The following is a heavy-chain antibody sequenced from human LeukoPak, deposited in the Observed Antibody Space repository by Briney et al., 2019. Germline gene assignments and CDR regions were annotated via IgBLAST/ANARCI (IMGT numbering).Heavy chain of an antibody. Sequence: PSETLSLTCTVSGGSISSSAYYWGWIRQPPGTGLEWIGNIYYSGTTYYNPSLKSRVTISVDSSTSQFSLKLSSVTAADTAVYYCARLRDYGSSYFDYWGQGTLVTVSS. CDR2: IYYSGTT. J-gene: IGHJ4*02. D-gene: IGHD4-17*01. CDR3: ARLRDYGSSYFDY. CDR1: GGSISSSAYY. V-gene: IGHV4-39*01.